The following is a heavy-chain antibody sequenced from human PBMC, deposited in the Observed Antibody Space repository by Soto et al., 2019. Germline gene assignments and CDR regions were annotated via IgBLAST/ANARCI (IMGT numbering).Heavy chain of an antibody. J-gene: IGHJ4*02. Sequence: SETLSLTCPVSGGSSSSGGYYWSWIRQHPGKGLEWIGYIYDRGSTYYNPSLKSRVTISVDTSKNQFFLNLSSVTAADTAVYYCARASVDIVATILFDYWGQGTQVTVSS. D-gene: IGHD5-12*01. CDR2: IYDRGST. CDR1: GGSSSSGGYY. V-gene: IGHV4-31*03. CDR3: ARASVDIVATILFDY.